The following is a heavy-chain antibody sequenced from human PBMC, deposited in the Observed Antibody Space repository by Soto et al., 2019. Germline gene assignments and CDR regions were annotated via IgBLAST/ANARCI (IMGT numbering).Heavy chain of an antibody. D-gene: IGHD2-8*02. J-gene: IGHJ4*02. CDR2: ISRDGNTK. CDR3: TGEVASGY. Sequence: QVQLVESGGGVVQPGRSLRLSCAVSGFTVSTHGMHWVRQAPGKGLEWVAVISRDGNTKYYADSVKGRFTISRYNSRNTLFLEMYSLRGDDMAFYYCTGEVASGYWGQGTLVTVSS. CDR1: GFTVSTHG. V-gene: IGHV3-30*03.